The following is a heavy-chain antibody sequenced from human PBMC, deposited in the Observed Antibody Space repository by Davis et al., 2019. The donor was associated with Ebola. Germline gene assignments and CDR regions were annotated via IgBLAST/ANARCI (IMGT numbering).Heavy chain of an antibody. CDR3: ARADSTIFGVVIKVGGFDY. Sequence: ASVQVSCKASGYTFTSYYMHWVRQAPGQGLEWMGIINPSGGSTSYAQNFQGRVTMTRDTSTSTVYMELSSLRSEDTAVYYCARADSTIFGVVIKVGGFDYWGQGTLVTVSS. D-gene: IGHD3-3*01. J-gene: IGHJ4*02. CDR2: INPSGGST. V-gene: IGHV1-46*01. CDR1: GYTFTSYY.